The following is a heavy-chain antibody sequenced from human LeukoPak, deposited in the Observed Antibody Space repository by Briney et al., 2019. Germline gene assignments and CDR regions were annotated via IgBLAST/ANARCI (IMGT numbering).Heavy chain of an antibody. CDR1: GFTFSSYE. J-gene: IGHJ3*02. CDR3: ASYYHGWSAFDI. CDR2: ISSSGRTI. D-gene: IGHD3-22*01. Sequence: GCSLRPSYPASGFTFSSYEMHWVRQEPRKWMERVSDISSSGRTIYYANTVKGRLTISRDNAKNSLYLQMSSLRAEDTAVYYCASYYHGWSAFDIWGQGTMVTVSS. V-gene: IGHV3-48*03.